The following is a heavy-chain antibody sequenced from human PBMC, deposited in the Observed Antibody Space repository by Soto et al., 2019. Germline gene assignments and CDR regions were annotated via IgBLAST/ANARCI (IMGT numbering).Heavy chain of an antibody. D-gene: IGHD4-17*01. J-gene: IGHJ4*02. V-gene: IGHV1-58*01. Sequence: QMQLVQSGPEVKKPGTSVKVSCKASGFTFTSSAVQWVRQARGQRLEWIGWIVVGSGNTNYAQKFQERVTITRDMSTSTAYMELSSLRSEDTAVYYCAAARTHYGGTGALGYWGQGTLVTVSS. CDR3: AAARTHYGGTGALGY. CDR1: GFTFTSSA. CDR2: IVVGSGNT.